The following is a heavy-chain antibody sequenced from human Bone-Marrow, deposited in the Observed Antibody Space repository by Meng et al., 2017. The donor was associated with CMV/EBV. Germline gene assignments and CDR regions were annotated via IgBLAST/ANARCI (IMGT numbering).Heavy chain of an antibody. CDR2: INHSGST. D-gene: IGHD2-21*01. V-gene: IGHV4-34*01. CDR3: ARRVRPSNWFDP. CDR1: GGSFSGYY. Sequence: SETLSLTCAVYGGSFSGYYWSWIRQPPGKGLEWIGEINHSGSTNYNLSLKSRVTISVDTSKNQFSLKLSSVTAADTAVYYCARRVRPSNWFDPWGQGTLVTVSS. J-gene: IGHJ5*02.